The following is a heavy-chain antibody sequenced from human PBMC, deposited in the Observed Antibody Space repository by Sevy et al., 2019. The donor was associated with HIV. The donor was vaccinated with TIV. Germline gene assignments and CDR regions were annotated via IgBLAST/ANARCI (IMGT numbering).Heavy chain of an antibody. Sequence: GGSLRLSCAASGFTFSNAWMSWVRQAPGKGLEWVGRIKSKTDGGTTDYAAPVKGRFTISRGDSKNTRYLQMNSLKTEDTAVYYCTTDPSDQITIFGVVMGYFDYWGQGTLVTVSS. D-gene: IGHD3-3*01. CDR1: GFTFSNAW. CDR2: IKSKTDGGTT. V-gene: IGHV3-15*01. CDR3: TTDPSDQITIFGVVMGYFDY. J-gene: IGHJ4*02.